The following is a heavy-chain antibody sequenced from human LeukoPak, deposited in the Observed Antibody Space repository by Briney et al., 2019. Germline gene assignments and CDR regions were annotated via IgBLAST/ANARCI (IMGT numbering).Heavy chain of an antibody. CDR1: GYTFFTYW. V-gene: IGHV5-10-1*01. CDR2: IDPSDSSV. CDR3: ARSASGWGFDD. Sequence: GESLRISCKGSGYTFFTYWISWVRQMPGKGLEWMGRIDPSDSSVDYSPPFQGHVTISTDNSINTAYLQWSSLKASDSAMYYCARSASGWGFDDWGQGTLVTVSS. D-gene: IGHD6-19*01. J-gene: IGHJ4*02.